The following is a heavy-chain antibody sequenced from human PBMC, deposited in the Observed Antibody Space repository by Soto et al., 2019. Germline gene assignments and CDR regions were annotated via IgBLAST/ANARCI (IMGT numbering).Heavy chain of an antibody. CDR3: AREVNNYYGMDV. CDR2: ISYSGST. Sequence: QVQLQESGPGLVKPSQTLSLTCSISGAASSSDDYYWSWFRQPPGKGLEGIGYISYSGSTYYNPSLKSRITISVDTSKTQFSLILSSVTAADTAVFYCAREVNNYYGMDVWGQGTTVTVSS. CDR1: GAASSSDDYY. J-gene: IGHJ6*02. V-gene: IGHV4-30-4*01.